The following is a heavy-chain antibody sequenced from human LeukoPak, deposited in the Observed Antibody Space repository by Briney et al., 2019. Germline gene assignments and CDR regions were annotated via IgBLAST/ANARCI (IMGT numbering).Heavy chain of an antibody. D-gene: IGHD4-17*01. CDR1: GGSISSGGYS. Sequence: SETLSLTCAVSGGSISSGGYSWSWIRQPPGKGLEWIGYIYHSGSTYYNPSLKSRVTISVDRSENQFSLKLSPVTAADTAVYYCARDRYGDHTYFDYWGQGTLVTVSS. CDR2: IYHSGST. V-gene: IGHV4-30-2*01. J-gene: IGHJ4*02. CDR3: ARDRYGDHTYFDY.